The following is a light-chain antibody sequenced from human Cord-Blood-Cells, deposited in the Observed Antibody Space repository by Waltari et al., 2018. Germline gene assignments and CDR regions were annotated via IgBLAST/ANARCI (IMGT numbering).Light chain of an antibody. V-gene: IGLV2-14*01. Sequence: QSALTQPASLSASPRQPIRLSCSGAGSAVGGYNVVSGYQQHPGKDPNLMIYDVSNRPSGVPNRFSRSKSGNTASLTIAGLQAEDEADYYGSSYTSSSTFVVFGGGTKLTVL. J-gene: IGLJ2*01. CDR3: SSYTSSSTFVV. CDR1: GSAVGGYNV. CDR2: DVS.